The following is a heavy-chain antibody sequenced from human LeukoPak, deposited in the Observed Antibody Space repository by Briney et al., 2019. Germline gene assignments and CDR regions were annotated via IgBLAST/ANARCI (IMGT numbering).Heavy chain of an antibody. V-gene: IGHV7-4-1*02. CDR2: INTNTGNP. CDR1: GYTFTSYA. Sequence: ASVKVSCKASGYTFTSYAMNWVRQAPGQGLEWMGWINTNTGNPTYAQGFTGRFVFSLDTSVSTAHLQISSLKAEDTAVYYCAREGSHGSSWYVVNPASDYFDYWGQGTLVTVSS. D-gene: IGHD6-13*01. CDR3: AREGSHGSSWYVVNPASDYFDY. J-gene: IGHJ4*02.